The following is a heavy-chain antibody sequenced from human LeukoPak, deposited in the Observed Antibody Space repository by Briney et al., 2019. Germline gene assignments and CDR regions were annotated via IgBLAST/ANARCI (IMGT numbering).Heavy chain of an antibody. V-gene: IGHV1-8*01. CDR1: GYTFTSYD. Sequence: GASVKVSCKASGYTFTSYDINWVRQATGQGLEWMGWMNPNSGNTGYAQKFQGRVTMTRNTSISTAYMELSSLRSEDTAVYYCARMGSTTGTGLYYYYYMDVWGKGTTATISS. CDR2: MNPNSGNT. J-gene: IGHJ6*03. CDR3: ARMGSTTGTGLYYYYYMDV. D-gene: IGHD1-1*01.